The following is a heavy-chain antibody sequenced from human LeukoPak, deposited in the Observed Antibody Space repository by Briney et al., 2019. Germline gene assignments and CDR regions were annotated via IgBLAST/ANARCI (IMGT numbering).Heavy chain of an antibody. Sequence: KPSETLSFTCTVSGGSISSYYWSWIRQPPGKGLEWIGYIYYSGSTNYNPSLKSRVTISVDTSKNQFSLKLSSVTAADTAVYYCARGRSSGCMDYWGQGTLVTVSS. D-gene: IGHD6-19*01. CDR1: GGSISSYY. V-gene: IGHV4-59*01. CDR3: ARGRSSGCMDY. J-gene: IGHJ4*02. CDR2: IYYSGST.